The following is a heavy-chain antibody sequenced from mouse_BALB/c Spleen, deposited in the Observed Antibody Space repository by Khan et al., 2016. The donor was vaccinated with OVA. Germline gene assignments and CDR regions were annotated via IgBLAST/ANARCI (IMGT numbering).Heavy chain of an antibody. D-gene: IGHD2-14*01. CDR1: GFNIKDTY. CDR2: IDPANGNT. V-gene: IGHV14-3*02. J-gene: IGHJ4*01. Sequence: VQLKQSGAELVKPGASVKLSCTASGFNIKDTYMHWVKQRPEEGLEWIGKIDPANGNTKYDPKFQGKATITADTSSNTAYLQLSSLTSEDTAVDYCARTYDGTMDYWGQGTSVTVSS. CDR3: ARTYDGTMDY.